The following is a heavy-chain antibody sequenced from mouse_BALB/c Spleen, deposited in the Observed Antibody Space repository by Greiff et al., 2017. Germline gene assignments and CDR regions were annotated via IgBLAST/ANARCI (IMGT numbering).Heavy chain of an antibody. J-gene: IGHJ3*01. CDR1: GYTFTSYW. D-gene: IGHD2-4*01. CDR3: TRVLIYYDYDGFAY. Sequence: EVQLQQSGTVLARPGASVKMSCKASGYTFTSYWMHWVKQRPGQGLEWIGAIYPGNSDTSYNQKFKGKAKLTAVTSTSTAYMELSSLTNEDSAVYYCTRVLIYYDYDGFAYWGQGTLVTVSA. V-gene: IGHV1-5*01. CDR2: IYPGNSDT.